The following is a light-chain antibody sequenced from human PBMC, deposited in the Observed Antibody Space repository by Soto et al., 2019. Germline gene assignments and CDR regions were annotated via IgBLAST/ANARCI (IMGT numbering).Light chain of an antibody. V-gene: IGKV1-5*03. CDR1: QSISSW. Sequence: DIQMTQSPSTLSASVGDRVTITCRASQSISSWLAWYQQKPGKPPKLQIYKASRLESGVPSRFSGTGSGTEFTLTISSLQPDDFATYYCQQYASYPYTFGQGTKLEIK. J-gene: IGKJ2*01. CDR3: QQYASYPYT. CDR2: KAS.